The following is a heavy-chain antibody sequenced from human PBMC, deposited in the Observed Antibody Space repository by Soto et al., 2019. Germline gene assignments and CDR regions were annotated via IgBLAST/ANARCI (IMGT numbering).Heavy chain of an antibody. J-gene: IGHJ4*02. Sequence: SETLSLTCTVSGGSISRYYWSWVRQPPGKGLEWIGYIYYSGTTNYNPFLKSRVTMSVDTSKNQFSLKLSSVTAADTAVYYCARGVFYYDSSGPNDYWGQGTLVSVSS. CDR3: ARGVFYYDSSGPNDY. D-gene: IGHD3-22*01. CDR2: IYYSGTT. CDR1: GGSISRYY. V-gene: IGHV4-59*08.